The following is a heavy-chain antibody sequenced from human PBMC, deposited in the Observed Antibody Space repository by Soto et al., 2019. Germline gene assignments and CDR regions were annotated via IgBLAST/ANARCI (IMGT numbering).Heavy chain of an antibody. CDR1: GFTFSSYS. CDR2: NSSSSSYI. V-gene: IGHV3-21*01. D-gene: IGHD3-22*01. CDR3: ARPPGHYYDSSGYYYHYFDY. Sequence: EVQLVESGGGLVKPGGSLRLSCAASGFTFSSYSMNWVRQAPGKGLEWVSSNSSSSSYIYYADSVKGRFTISRDNAKNSLYLQMNSLRAEDTAVYYCARPPGHYYDSSGYYYHYFDYWGQGTLVTVSS. J-gene: IGHJ4*02.